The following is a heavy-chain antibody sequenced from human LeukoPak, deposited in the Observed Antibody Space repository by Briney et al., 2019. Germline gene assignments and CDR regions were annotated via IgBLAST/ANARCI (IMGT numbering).Heavy chain of an antibody. Sequence: ASVKVSCMHSGYSFIDYYLHAVRQAPGQGPEWLGWIIPKSGRTKNTQKVHGRFTMTSDTSIRTAYRELHSLRSDDTALYHCALIHIVVPATKDNYGMDVWGQGTTVTVSS. J-gene: IGHJ6*02. CDR2: IIPKSGRT. D-gene: IGHD2-2*01. CDR1: GYSFIDYY. CDR3: ALIHIVVPATKDNYGMDV. V-gene: IGHV1-2*02.